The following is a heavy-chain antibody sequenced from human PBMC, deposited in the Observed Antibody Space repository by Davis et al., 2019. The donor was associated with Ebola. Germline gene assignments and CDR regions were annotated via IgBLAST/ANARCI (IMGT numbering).Heavy chain of an antibody. D-gene: IGHD6-19*01. V-gene: IGHV3-11*06. CDR2: ISSSSSYT. CDR1: GFTFSEYY. J-gene: IGHJ4*02. Sequence: GESLKISCAASGFTFSEYYMSWIRQAPGKGLEWVSYISSSSSYTNYADSVKGRFTISRDNAKNSLYLQMNSLSAEDTAVYYCARADSSGWYYFDYWGQGTLVTVSS. CDR3: ARADSSGWYYFDY.